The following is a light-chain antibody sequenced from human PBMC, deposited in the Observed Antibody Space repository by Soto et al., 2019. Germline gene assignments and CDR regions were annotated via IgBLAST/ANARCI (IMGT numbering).Light chain of an antibody. CDR3: QQRSNWPLT. CDR2: DAS. CDR1: QSVSSF. Sequence: EIVLTHSPATLSLSPGEIATLSCRASQSVSSFLAWYQQKPGQAPRLLIYDASNKATGIPARFSGSGSGTDFTLTINSLEPEDFAVYYCQQRSNWPLTFGGGTKVDIK. V-gene: IGKV3-11*01. J-gene: IGKJ4*01.